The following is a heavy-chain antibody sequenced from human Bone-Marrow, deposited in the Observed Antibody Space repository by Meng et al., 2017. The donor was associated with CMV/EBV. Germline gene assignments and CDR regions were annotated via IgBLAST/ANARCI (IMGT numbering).Heavy chain of an antibody. J-gene: IGHJ6*02. CDR3: AKTGGDIVVVPAAIYYYYYGMDV. Sequence: SETLSLTCTVSGDSITSSSFYWGWIRQPPGKGLEWVGSIYYDGTTSYNPSLKSRVTISFDTSKNQFSLKLSSVTAADTAVYYCAKTGGDIVVVPAAIYYYYYGMDVWGQGTTVTVSS. CDR1: GDSITSSSFY. CDR2: IYYDGTT. D-gene: IGHD2-2*02. V-gene: IGHV4-39*07.